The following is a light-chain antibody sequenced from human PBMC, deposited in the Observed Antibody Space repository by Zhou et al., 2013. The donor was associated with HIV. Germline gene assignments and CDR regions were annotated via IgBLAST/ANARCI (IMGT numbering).Light chain of an antibody. Sequence: AIQLTQSPSSLSASVGDRVTITCRASQGISSALAWYQQKPGKAPKLLIYDASSLESGVPSRFSGSGSGTEFTLTISSLQPDDFVTYYCQHYNSYPWTFGQGTKVEIK. CDR2: DAS. J-gene: IGKJ1*01. CDR1: QGISSA. V-gene: IGKV1-13*02. CDR3: QHYNSYPWT.